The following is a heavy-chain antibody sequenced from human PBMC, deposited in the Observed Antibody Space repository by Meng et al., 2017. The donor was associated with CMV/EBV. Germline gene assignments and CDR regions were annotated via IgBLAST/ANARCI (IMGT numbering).Heavy chain of an antibody. D-gene: IGHD3-3*01. CDR3: ARAEDLRFEYYYGMDV. CDR2: ISSSGSTI. CDR1: GFTFSSYE. V-gene: IGHV3-48*03. Sequence: GGSLRLSCAASGFTFSSYEMNWVRQAPGKGLEWVSYISSSGSTIYYADSVKGRFTISRDNAKNSLYLQMSSLRAEDTAVYYCARAEDLRFEYYYGMDVWGQGTTVTVSS. J-gene: IGHJ6*02.